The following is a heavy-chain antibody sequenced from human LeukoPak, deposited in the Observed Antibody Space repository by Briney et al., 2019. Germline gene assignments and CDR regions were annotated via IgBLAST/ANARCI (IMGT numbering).Heavy chain of an antibody. D-gene: IGHD3-10*01. CDR2: FDPEDGET. CDR3: ATVRNYYGSGSYWGVPWWFDP. J-gene: IGHJ5*01. CDR1: GYTLTELS. V-gene: IGHV1-24*01. Sequence: GASVKVSCKVSGYTLTELSMHWVRQAPGKGLEWMGGFDPEDGETIYAQKFQGRVTMTEDTSTDTAYMELSSLRSEDTAVYYCATVRNYYGSGSYWGVPWWFDPWGQGTTVTVSS.